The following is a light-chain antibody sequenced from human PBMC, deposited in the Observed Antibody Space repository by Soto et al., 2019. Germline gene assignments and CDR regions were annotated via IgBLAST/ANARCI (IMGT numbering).Light chain of an antibody. V-gene: IGKV3-15*01. CDR2: GAS. J-gene: IGKJ2*01. CDR3: QSYNVWPFS. Sequence: EIVLTQSPAALSVSPGERVTLSCRDSESLSTYLAWYQHKPGQAPRLLIYGASTKATGIPARFSGSGSATDFTLTISSLHSEAFAVYYCQSYNVWPFSFGQGTKVEIK. CDR1: ESLSTY.